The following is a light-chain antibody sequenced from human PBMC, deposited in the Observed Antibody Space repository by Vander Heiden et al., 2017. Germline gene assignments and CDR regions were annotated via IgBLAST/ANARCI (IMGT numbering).Light chain of an antibody. CDR3: QQYNTYPLT. V-gene: IGKV1-5*03. CDR2: KAS. Sequence: DIQMTQSPSTLSASVGDRVIISCRASQSISSWLAWYQQKPGKAPKLLIYKASSLEGGVPSRFSGSESGTEFSLTISSLQPDDFATYYCQQYNTYPLTFGGGTKVEIK. J-gene: IGKJ4*01. CDR1: QSISSW.